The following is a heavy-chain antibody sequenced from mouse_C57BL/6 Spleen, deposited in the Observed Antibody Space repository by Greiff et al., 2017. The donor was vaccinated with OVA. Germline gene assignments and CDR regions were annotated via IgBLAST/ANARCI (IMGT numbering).Heavy chain of an antibody. J-gene: IGHJ4*01. CDR3: ARYDYEGDYAMDY. D-gene: IGHD2-4*01. Sequence: QVQLQQSGPGLVQPSQSLSITCTVSGFSLTSYGVHWVRQSPGKGLEWLGVIWSGGSTDYNAAFISRLSISKDNSTSQVFFKMNSLQADDTAIYYCARYDYEGDYAMDYWGQGTSVTVSS. V-gene: IGHV2-2*01. CDR1: GFSLTSYG. CDR2: IWSGGST.